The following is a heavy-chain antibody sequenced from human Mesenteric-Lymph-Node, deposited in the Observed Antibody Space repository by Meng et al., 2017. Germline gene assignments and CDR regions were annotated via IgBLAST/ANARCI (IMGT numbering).Heavy chain of an antibody. CDR1: GGSVSSGGYY. D-gene: IGHD6-19*01. CDR2: IYYSGST. V-gene: IGHV4-31*03. CDR3: ARVSSGWDYFDY. J-gene: IGHJ4*02. Sequence: QRRLQESAPVLVKPSQTLSLTCTASGGSVSSGGYYWTWIRQHPGKGLEWFGHIYYSGSTFYNPSLKRRVIISIDTSKNQFSLNLRSVTAADTAVYYCARVSSGWDYFDYWGQGTLVTVS.